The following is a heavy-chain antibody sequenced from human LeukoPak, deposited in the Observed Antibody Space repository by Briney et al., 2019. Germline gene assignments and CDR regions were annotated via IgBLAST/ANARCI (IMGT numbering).Heavy chain of an antibody. CDR2: INPNGGST. CDR1: GYPLTSYY. CDR3: ARQGEFPDYYDSSGYTHAFDI. J-gene: IGHJ3*02. Sequence: GASKEVSWKASGYPLTSYYKHLGRPAPGQGVEWMGIINPNGGSTSYAQKFQGRVTMTRDTSTSTVYMELSSLRSEDTAVYYCARQGEFPDYYDSSGYTHAFDIWGQGTMVTVSS. D-gene: IGHD3-22*01. V-gene: IGHV1-46*01.